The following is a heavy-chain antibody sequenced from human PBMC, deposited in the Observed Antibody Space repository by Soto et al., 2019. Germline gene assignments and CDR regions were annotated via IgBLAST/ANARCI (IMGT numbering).Heavy chain of an antibody. Sequence: EVPLVESGGGLVRPGGSLRLSCAASGFTCSYYWMHWVRHAPGKGLVWVSRIHSDGSSTTYADFVKGRFIIARDNASNTVDLQMHSVRVEDTAVYYCARGDRGAFDLWGQGTVVTVSS. CDR1: GFTCSYYW. CDR3: ARGDRGAFDL. CDR2: IHSDGSST. D-gene: IGHD1-26*01. V-gene: IGHV3-74*01. J-gene: IGHJ3*01.